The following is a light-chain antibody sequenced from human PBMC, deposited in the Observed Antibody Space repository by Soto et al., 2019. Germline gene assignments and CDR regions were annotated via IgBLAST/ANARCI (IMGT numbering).Light chain of an antibody. CDR1: TGSVTSGHY. J-gene: IGLJ3*02. CDR3: LLSYSGTQV. Sequence: QAVVTQEPSLTVSPGGTVTLTCGSSTGSVTSGHYPHWLQQKPGQAPRTLIYDAKNKHSWTPARFSGSLLGGKAALTLSGAQPEDEADYYCLLSYSGTQVFGGGTKLTVL. V-gene: IGLV7-46*01. CDR2: DAK.